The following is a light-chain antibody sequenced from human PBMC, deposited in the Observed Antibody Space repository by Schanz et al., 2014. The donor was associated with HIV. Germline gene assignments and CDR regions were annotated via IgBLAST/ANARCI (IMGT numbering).Light chain of an antibody. CDR1: SGDVGSYNY. J-gene: IGLJ2*01. CDR3: SSYTSSSPVV. V-gene: IGLV2-14*03. CDR2: DVS. Sequence: QSVLTQPASVSGSPGQSISISCTGTSGDVGSYNYVSWYQQHPGKAPKLMIYDVSSRPSGVSNRFSGSKSGNTASLTISGLQAEDEADYYCSSYTSSSPVVFGGGTKLTVL.